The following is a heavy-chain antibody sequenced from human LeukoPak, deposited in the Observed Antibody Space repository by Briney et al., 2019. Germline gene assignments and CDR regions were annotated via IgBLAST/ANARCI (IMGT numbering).Heavy chain of an antibody. J-gene: IGHJ4*02. CDR1: GFTFSSYS. CDR2: ISSSSSYI. Sequence: GGSLRLSCAASGFTFSSYSMNWVRQAPGKGLEWVSSISSSSSYIYYADSVKGRFTISRDNAKNSLYLQMNSLRAEDTAVYYCARDPPTVAGNFDYWGQGTPVTVSS. V-gene: IGHV3-21*01. D-gene: IGHD6-19*01. CDR3: ARDPPTVAGNFDY.